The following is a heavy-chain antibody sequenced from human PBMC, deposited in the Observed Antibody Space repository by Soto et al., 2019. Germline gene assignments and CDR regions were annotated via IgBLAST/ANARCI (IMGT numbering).Heavy chain of an antibody. CDR1: GYTFTCYY. CDR3: ARGRIAAAGTGYYYGMDV. D-gene: IGHD6-13*01. CDR2: INPNSDGT. J-gene: IGHJ6*02. V-gene: IGHV1-2*04. Sequence: GASVKVSCKASGYTFTCYYMHWVRQAPGQGLEWMGWINPNSDGTNYAQKFQGWVTMTRDTSISTAYMELSRLRSDDTAVYYCARGRIAAAGTGYYYGMDVWGQGTTVTVS.